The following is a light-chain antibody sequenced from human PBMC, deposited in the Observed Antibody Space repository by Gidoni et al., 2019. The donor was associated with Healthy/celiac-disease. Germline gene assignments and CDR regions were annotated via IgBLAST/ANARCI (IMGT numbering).Light chain of an antibody. CDR1: QSVSSN. CDR3: QQYNNWPYT. Sequence: EIVMTQSPATLSVSPGETATLSCRASQSVSSNLAWYQQKPGQAPRLLIYGASTRATGIPARFSGSGSGTEFTLTISSLQSEDFAVYYCQQYNNWPYTFXQXTKLXIK. V-gene: IGKV3-15*01. CDR2: GAS. J-gene: IGKJ2*01.